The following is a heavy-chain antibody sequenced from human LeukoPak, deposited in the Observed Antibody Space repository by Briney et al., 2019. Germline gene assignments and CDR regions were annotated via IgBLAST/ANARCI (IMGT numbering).Heavy chain of an antibody. CDR2: IYYSRSI. CDR3: ASQEHDYSYGY. V-gene: IGHV4-39*01. Sequence: SQTLSLTSTVSSGSISSSCYYWGWLRQPPGKGRDWFGSIYYSRSIYYNRSLKSRGPVSVDTSKNQFSLNLSSVTTTYTAVCYCASQEHDYSYGYWGQGTLVTVSS. CDR1: SGSISSSCYY. J-gene: IGHJ4*02. D-gene: IGHD5-18*01.